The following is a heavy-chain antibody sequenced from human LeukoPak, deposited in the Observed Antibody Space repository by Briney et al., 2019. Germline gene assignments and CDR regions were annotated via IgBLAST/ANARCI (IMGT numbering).Heavy chain of an antibody. J-gene: IGHJ4*02. D-gene: IGHD3-22*01. CDR1: GITLSNYG. V-gene: IGHV3-23*01. CDR2: ISDSGGRT. Sequence: PGGSLRLSCAVSGITLSNYGMSWVRQAPGKGLEWVAGISDSGGRTNYADSVKGRFTISRDNPKNTLYLQMNSLRAEDTAVYYCASSHDSSGNDWGQGTLVTV. CDR3: ASSHDSSGND.